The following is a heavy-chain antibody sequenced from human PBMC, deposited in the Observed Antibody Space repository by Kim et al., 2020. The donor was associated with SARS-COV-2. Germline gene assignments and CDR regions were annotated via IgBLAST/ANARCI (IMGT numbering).Heavy chain of an antibody. J-gene: IGHJ4*02. CDR2: IYYSGNT. CDR1: GGSISSCCYY. CDR3: ARHVGSSSCLFYFDY. Sequence: SETLSLTCTVSGGSISSCCYYWGWIRQPPGKGLDGIGSIYYSGNTYHNPSLKSRVTISVDTSKNQFSLRLSSVTAADTAVYYCARHVGSSSCLFYFDYWGQGTLVTVSS. D-gene: IGHD6-13*01. V-gene: IGHV4-39*01.